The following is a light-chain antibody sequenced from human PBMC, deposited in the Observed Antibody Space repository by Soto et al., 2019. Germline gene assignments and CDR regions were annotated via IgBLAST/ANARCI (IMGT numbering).Light chain of an antibody. Sequence: IAVTQSPGTLSLSPGERATLCCRASQSVSNNYLAWYQQKPGQAPRLLIYGASNRATGIPDRFSGSGSGTDFTLTISRLEPEDFAVYYCQQYGSPGTFGQGTKVDIK. J-gene: IGKJ1*01. CDR1: QSVSNNY. CDR3: QQYGSPGT. V-gene: IGKV3-20*01. CDR2: GAS.